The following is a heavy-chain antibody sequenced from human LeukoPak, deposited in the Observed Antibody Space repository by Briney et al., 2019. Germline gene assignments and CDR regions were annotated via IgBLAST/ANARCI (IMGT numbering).Heavy chain of an antibody. D-gene: IGHD2-8*02. CDR3: RPKDSTYAGGD. Sequence: GGSLRLSCAASGFTFSSYSMNWVRQAPGKGLEWVSSISSSSSYIYYADSVKGRFTISRDNPKNSLYLQMNSLRAEDTAVYYCRPKDSTYAGGDWGQGTLVSVSS. J-gene: IGHJ4*02. V-gene: IGHV3-21*01. CDR1: GFTFSSYS. CDR2: ISSSSSYI.